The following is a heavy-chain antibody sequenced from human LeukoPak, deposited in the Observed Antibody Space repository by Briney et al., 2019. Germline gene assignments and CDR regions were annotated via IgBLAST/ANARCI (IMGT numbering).Heavy chain of an antibody. CDR2: ISAYNGNT. V-gene: IGHV1-18*01. D-gene: IGHD5-24*01. J-gene: IGHJ4*02. CDR3: ARDRDRDGYNTRPFDY. Sequence: GASVKVSCKASGYTFTSYGISWVRQAPGQGLEWMGWISAYNGNTNYAQKLQGRVTMTTDTSTSTAYMELRSLRSDDTAVYYCARDRDRDGYNTRPFDYWGQRTLVTVSS. CDR1: GYTFTSYG.